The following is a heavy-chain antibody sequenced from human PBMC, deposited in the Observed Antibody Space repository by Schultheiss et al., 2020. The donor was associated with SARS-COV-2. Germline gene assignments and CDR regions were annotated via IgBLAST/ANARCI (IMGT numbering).Heavy chain of an antibody. Sequence: ETLSLTCTVSGGSISSYYWSWIRQPPGKGLEWIGYIYYSGSTNYNPSLKSRVTISVDTSKNQFSLKLSSVTAADTAVYYCARVVGGPTFEAFFGMDVWGQGTTVTVSS. J-gene: IGHJ6*02. CDR1: GGSISSYY. D-gene: IGHD1-26*01. V-gene: IGHV4-59*01. CDR2: IYYSGST. CDR3: ARVVGGPTFEAFFGMDV.